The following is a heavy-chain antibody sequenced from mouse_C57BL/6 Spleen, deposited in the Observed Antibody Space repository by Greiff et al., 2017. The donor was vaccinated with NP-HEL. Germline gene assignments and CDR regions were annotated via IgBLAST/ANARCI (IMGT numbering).Heavy chain of an antibody. J-gene: IGHJ4*01. CDR3: ARPLYYDYRYYAMDY. CDR2: IYPGSGST. D-gene: IGHD2-4*01. Sequence: QVQLKQPGAELVKPGASVKMSCKASGYTFTSYWITWVKQRPGQGLEWIGDIYPGSGSTNYNEKFKSKATLTVDTSSSTAYMQLSSLTSEDSAVYDCARPLYYDYRYYAMDYWGQGTSVTVSS. V-gene: IGHV1-55*01. CDR1: GYTFTSYW.